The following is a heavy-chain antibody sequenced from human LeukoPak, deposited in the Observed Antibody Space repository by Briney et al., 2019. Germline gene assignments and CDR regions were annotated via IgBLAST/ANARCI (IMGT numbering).Heavy chain of an antibody. J-gene: IGHJ5*02. Sequence: SQTLSLTCTVSGGSISSGGYYWSWIRQHPGKGLEWSGYIYYSGSTYYNPSLKSRVTISVDTSKNQFSLKLSSVTAADTAVYYCARDRGSSWLGDWFDPWGQGTLVTVSS. CDR3: ARDRGSSWLGDWFDP. CDR1: GGSISSGGYY. V-gene: IGHV4-31*03. D-gene: IGHD6-13*01. CDR2: IYYSGST.